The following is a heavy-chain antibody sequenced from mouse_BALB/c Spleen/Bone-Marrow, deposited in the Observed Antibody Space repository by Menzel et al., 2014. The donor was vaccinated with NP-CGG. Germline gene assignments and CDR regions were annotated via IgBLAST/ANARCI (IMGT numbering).Heavy chain of an antibody. CDR3: ARWEYSAMDY. CDR1: GFNIKDNY. CDR2: IDPADGNT. D-gene: IGHD4-1*01. V-gene: IGHV14-3*02. Sequence: EVQLQQSGAELVKPGASVKLSCTASGFNIKDNYMHWVRQRPEQGLEWIGRIDPADGNTKYEPKFQGKATITADTSSNTAYLQLSSLTSKDTAVYYGARWEYSAMDYWGQGTSVTVPS. J-gene: IGHJ4*01.